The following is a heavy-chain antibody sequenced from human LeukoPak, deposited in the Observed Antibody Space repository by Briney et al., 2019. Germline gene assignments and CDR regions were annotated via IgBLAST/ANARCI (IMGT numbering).Heavy chain of an antibody. CDR3: ARGGAGTLESVD. CDR1: GYTFTSSD. Sequence: ASVKVSCRASGYTFTSSDINWVRQATGQGLEWMGWMNPNSGDAGYAQKFQGRVTMTRDTSKSTAYMGLSSLTSDDAAVYYCARGGAGTLESVDWGQGTLVTVSS. D-gene: IGHD6-19*01. V-gene: IGHV1-8*01. J-gene: IGHJ4*02. CDR2: MNPNSGDA.